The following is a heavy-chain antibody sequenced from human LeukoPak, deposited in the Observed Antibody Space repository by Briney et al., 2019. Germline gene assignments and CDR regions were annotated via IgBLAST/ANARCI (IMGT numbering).Heavy chain of an antibody. CDR1: GFTFSSYA. J-gene: IGHJ4*02. CDR2: ISYDGSNK. V-gene: IGHV3-30-3*01. CDR3: ARVAVRGVINGYFDY. Sequence: PGRSLRLSCAASGFTFSSYAMHWVRQAPGKGLEWVAVISYDGSNKYYADSVKGRFTSSRDNSKNTLYLQMNSLRAEDTAVYYCARVAVRGVINGYFDYWGQGTLVTVSS. D-gene: IGHD3-10*01.